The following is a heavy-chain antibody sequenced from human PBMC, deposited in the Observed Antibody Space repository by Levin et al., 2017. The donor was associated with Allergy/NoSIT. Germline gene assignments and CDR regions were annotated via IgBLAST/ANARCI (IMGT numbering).Heavy chain of an antibody. CDR1: GGTFSSYT. D-gene: IGHD3-22*01. V-gene: IGHV1-69*02. CDR3: AKSPHYDSSGYYFYY. Sequence: GGSLRLSCKASGGTFSSYTISWVRQAPGQGLEWMGRIIPILGIANYAQKFQGRVTITADKSTSTAYMELSSLRSEDTAVYYCAKSPHYDSSGYYFYYWGQGTLVTVSS. CDR2: IIPILGIA. J-gene: IGHJ4*02.